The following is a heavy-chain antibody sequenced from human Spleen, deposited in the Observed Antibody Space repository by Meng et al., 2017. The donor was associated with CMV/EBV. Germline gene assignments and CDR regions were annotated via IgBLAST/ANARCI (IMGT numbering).Heavy chain of an antibody. V-gene: IGHV4-39*07. Sequence: SETLSLTCPVSGGSISSGNYYWGWIRQPPGKGLEWIGEINQSGSTNYNPSLKSRVTISVDTSKKQFSLRLSSVTAADTAVYYCARSPIDFWSGLCWFDSWGQGTLVTVSS. CDR2: INQSGST. J-gene: IGHJ5*01. D-gene: IGHD3-3*01. CDR1: GGSISSGNYY. CDR3: ARSPIDFWSGLCWFDS.